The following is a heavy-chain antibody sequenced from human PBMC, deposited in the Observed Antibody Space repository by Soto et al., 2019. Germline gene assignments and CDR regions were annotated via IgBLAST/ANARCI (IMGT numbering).Heavy chain of an antibody. D-gene: IGHD3-22*01. Sequence: PGESLKISCQGSGYSFTSYWISWVRQMPGKGLEWMGRIDPSDSYTNYSPSFQGHVTISADKSISTAYLQWSSLKASDTAMYYCARRKYYYDSSGFLTRGYFDYWGQGTLVTVSS. CDR3: ARRKYYYDSSGFLTRGYFDY. V-gene: IGHV5-10-1*01. CDR2: IDPSDSYT. CDR1: GYSFTSYW. J-gene: IGHJ4*02.